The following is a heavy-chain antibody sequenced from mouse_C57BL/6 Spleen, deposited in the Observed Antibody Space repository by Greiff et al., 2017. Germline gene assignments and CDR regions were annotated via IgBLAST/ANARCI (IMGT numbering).Heavy chain of an antibody. V-gene: IGHV1-80*01. J-gene: IGHJ1*03. D-gene: IGHD1-1*01. CDR1: GYAFRRYW. CDR3: ANYYGSGCENYWYFDV. CDR2: IYPGDGDP. Sequence: QVQLQQSGAELVKPGASVKISCKASGYAFRRYWMSWVKQRPGQGLEWIGQIYPGDGDPNYNGKFKGKATLTADKSSSPAYLQLSSLPSEDSAVYYCANYYGSGCENYWYFDVWGTGTTVTVAS.